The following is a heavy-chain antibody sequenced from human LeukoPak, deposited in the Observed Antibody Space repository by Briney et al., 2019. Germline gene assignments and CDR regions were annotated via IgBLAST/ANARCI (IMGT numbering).Heavy chain of an antibody. D-gene: IGHD2-2*01. CDR1: GGSISGYY. V-gene: IGHV4-59*12. J-gene: IGHJ5*02. CDR3: ARARQDCSSTSCPFDP. CDR2: IYYSGST. Sequence: SETLSLTCTVSGGSISGYYWSWIRQPPGKGLEWIGYIYYSGSTNYNPSLKSRVTMSVDTSKNQFSLKLSSVTAADTAVYYCARARQDCSSTSCPFDPWGQGTLVTVSS.